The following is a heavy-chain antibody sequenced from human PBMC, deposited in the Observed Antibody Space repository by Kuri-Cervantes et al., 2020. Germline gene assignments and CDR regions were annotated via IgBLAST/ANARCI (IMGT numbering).Heavy chain of an antibody. J-gene: IGHJ4*02. Sequence: GESLKISCAASGFTFNNYGIHWVRQTPGKGLEWVAVIWYDGSNKYYADSVKGRFTISRDNSKNTLYLQMNSLRAEDTAVYYCARVVFLVKRDSSADYWGQGTLVTVSS. CDR1: GFTFNNYG. CDR2: IWYDGSNK. V-gene: IGHV3-33*01. D-gene: IGHD3-22*01. CDR3: ARVVFLVKRDSSADY.